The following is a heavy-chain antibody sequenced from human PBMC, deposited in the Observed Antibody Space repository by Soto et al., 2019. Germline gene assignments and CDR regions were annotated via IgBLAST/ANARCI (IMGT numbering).Heavy chain of an antibody. CDR1: GASIRRRGYY. CDR3: ASSGGPEGDWFDP. D-gene: IGHD2-15*01. J-gene: IGHJ5*02. V-gene: IGHV4-31*03. CDR2: VYYSGIT. Sequence: QVLLQESGPRLVKPSQTLSLTCTVSGASIRRRGYYWSWIRHHPGEGLEWIGFVYYSGITDYNPSLKIRVSISADTSKNEFSLRLYSVTAADTAVYYCASSGGPEGDWFDPWGPGTLVTVSS.